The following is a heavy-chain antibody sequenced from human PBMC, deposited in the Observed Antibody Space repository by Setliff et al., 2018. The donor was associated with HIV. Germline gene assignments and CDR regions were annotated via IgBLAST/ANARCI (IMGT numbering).Heavy chain of an antibody. CDR1: GGSFSDYY. Sequence: KPSETLSLTCAVYGGSFSDYYWSWIRQPPGKGLEWIGEINHSGRTIQSPSLGSRVTISIDTSKNQFSLKLSSVSAADTAVYYCARVSKTYWYSIPRDYHHMDVWGKGTTVTVSS. CDR3: ARVSKTYWYSIPRDYHHMDV. J-gene: IGHJ6*03. D-gene: IGHD2-8*02. CDR2: INHSGRT. V-gene: IGHV4-34*01.